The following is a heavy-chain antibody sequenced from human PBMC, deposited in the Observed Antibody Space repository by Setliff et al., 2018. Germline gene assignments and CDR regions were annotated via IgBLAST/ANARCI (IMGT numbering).Heavy chain of an antibody. J-gene: IGHJ4*02. CDR1: GYTLTELS. D-gene: IGHD2-21*02. Sequence: ASVKVSCKVSGYTLTELSMHWVRQAPGKGLEWMGGFDPEDGETIYAQKFQGRVTMTEDTSTDTAYMELSSLRSEDTAVYYCATFELLTGVGTAMTQFDYWGQGTQATVSS. CDR3: ATFELLTGVGTAMTQFDY. CDR2: FDPEDGET. V-gene: IGHV1-24*01.